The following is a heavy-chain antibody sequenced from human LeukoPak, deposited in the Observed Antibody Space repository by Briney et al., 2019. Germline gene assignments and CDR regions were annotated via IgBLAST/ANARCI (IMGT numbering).Heavy chain of an antibody. V-gene: IGHV3-53*01. CDR2: IYSGGST. D-gene: IGHD3-22*01. J-gene: IGHJ5*02. Sequence: GGSLRLSCAASGFTVSSNYMSWVRQAPGKGLEWVSVIYSGGSTYYADSVKGRFTISRDNSKNTLYLQMNSLRAEDTAVYYCASQSSGYLNWFDPWGQGTLVTVSS. CDR3: ASQSSGYLNWFDP. CDR1: GFTVSSNY.